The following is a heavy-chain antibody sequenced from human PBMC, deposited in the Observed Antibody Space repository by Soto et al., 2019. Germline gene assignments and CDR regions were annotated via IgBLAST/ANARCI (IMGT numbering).Heavy chain of an antibody. CDR1: GYTFTGYY. Sequence: ASVKVSCKASGYTFTGYYMHWVRQAPGQGLEWMGWINPNSGGTNYAQKFQGWVTMTRDTSISTAYMELSRLRSDDTAVYYCARAPRRYFDWRFDYWGQGTLVTVSS. V-gene: IGHV1-2*04. CDR3: ARAPRRYFDWRFDY. CDR2: INPNSGGT. J-gene: IGHJ4*02. D-gene: IGHD3-9*01.